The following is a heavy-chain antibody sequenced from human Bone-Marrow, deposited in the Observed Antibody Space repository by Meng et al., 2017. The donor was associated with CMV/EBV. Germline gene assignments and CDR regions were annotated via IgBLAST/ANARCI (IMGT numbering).Heavy chain of an antibody. CDR3: ATFTYYYDSSGYYYPDYFDY. V-gene: IGHV1-18*04. Sequence: ASVKVSCKASGYTFTSYYMHWVRQATGQGLEWMGWISAYNGNTNYAQKLQGRVTMTTDTSTSTAYMELRSLRSDDTAVYYCATFTYYYDSSGYYYPDYFDYWGQGTLGTVSS. CDR2: ISAYNGNT. D-gene: IGHD3-22*01. CDR1: GYTFTSYY. J-gene: IGHJ4*02.